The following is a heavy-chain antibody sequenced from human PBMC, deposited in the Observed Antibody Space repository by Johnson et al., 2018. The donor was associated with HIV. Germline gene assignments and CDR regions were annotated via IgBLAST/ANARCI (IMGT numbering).Heavy chain of an antibody. J-gene: IGHJ3*02. D-gene: IGHD7-27*01. V-gene: IGHV3-20*04. CDR2: INWNGGTK. Sequence: VQLVESGGGVVRPGGSLRLSCTASRITFDDYDMSWVRQAPGKGLEWVSGINWNGGTKGYADSVTGRFTISRDNAKNSLYLQMHSLRAEDTALYYCARDPTTQYSRLTGDFGAFDIWGQGTMVTVSS. CDR1: RITFDDYD. CDR3: ARDPTTQYSRLTGDFGAFDI.